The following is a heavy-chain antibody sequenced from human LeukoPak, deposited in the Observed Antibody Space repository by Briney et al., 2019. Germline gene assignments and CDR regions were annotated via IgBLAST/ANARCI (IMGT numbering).Heavy chain of an antibody. D-gene: IGHD5-18*01. CDR2: VSGSGGSSASGGTT. V-gene: IGHV3-23*01. Sequence: GGSLRLSCAASGFTFSTYAMSWVRQAPGKGLEWVSTVSGSGGSSASGGTTYYADSVKGRFTISRDNSKNTLYLQMNSLRAEDTAVYYCAYSPGVQLWLDYWGQGTLVTVSS. CDR1: GFTFSTYA. J-gene: IGHJ4*02. CDR3: AYSPGVQLWLDY.